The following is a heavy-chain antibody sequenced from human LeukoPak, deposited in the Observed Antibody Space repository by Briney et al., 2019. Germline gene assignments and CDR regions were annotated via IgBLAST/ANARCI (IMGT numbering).Heavy chain of an antibody. D-gene: IGHD2/OR15-2a*01. V-gene: IGHV3-33*06. J-gene: IGHJ3*01. CDR1: GFTFSNYG. Sequence: GRSLRLSCAASGFTFSNYGMHWVRQAPGKGLEWVAVIWYDGSNKYYADSVKGRFTISRDNSKNTLYLQMNSLRAEDTAVYYCAKDPRAGHSIVWGQGTMVTVSS. CDR2: IWYDGSNK. CDR3: AKDPRAGHSIV.